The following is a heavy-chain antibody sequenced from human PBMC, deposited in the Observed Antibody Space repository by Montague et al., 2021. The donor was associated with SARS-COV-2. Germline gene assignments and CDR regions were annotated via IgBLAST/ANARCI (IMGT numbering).Heavy chain of an antibody. CDR2: IYYIGTT. CDR3: ARARGSHYMSWFDS. D-gene: IGHD3-10*01. V-gene: IGHV4-39*01. J-gene: IGHJ5*01. CDR1: GGSISSRSHY. Sequence: SETLSLTCSVSGGSISSRSHYWGWIRQPPGKGLECVGSIYYIGTTFYXPSLKSRLAISIDTSKNQFSLKVTSVTAADTAVYYCARARGSHYMSWFDSWGQGTLVIVSS.